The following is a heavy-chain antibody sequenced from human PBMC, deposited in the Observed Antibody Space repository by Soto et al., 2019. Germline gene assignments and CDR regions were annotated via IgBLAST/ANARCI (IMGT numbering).Heavy chain of an antibody. Sequence: ASVKVSCKVAGHSLTDLFMHWVRQGPGRGLEWLGGFDPEEGEIIYAQNFQGRIRLTEDTSTDTAFMELNSLKSEDTAIYYCATTRTTYVYDFDSWGQGTLVTVSS. CDR3: ATTRTTYVYDFDS. J-gene: IGHJ4*02. V-gene: IGHV1-24*01. CDR2: FDPEEGEI. CDR1: GHSLTDLF. D-gene: IGHD3-16*01.